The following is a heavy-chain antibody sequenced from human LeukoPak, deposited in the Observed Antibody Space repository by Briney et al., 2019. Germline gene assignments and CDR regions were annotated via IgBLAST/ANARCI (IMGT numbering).Heavy chain of an antibody. V-gene: IGHV4-39*01. J-gene: IGHJ6*02. CDR1: GGSISSSSYY. D-gene: IGHD3-10*01. CDR2: IYYSGST. Sequence: SETLSLTCTVPGGSISSSSYYWGWIRQPPGKGLEWIGSIYYSGSTYYNPSLKSRVTISVDTSKNQFSLKLSSVTAADTAVYYCASQLYYYGSGSYYPVWGQGTTVTVSS. CDR3: ASQLYYYGSGSYYPV.